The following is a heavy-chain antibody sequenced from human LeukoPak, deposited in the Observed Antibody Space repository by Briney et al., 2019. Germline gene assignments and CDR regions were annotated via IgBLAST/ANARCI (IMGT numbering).Heavy chain of an antibody. V-gene: IGHV3-21*01. CDR2: ISSGSKYI. D-gene: IGHD5-18*01. CDR3: ARALSYSYGSMDF. Sequence: GSLRLSCADSGFTFSSYSMNWVRQAPGKGLEWVSSISSGSKYIYNADSVKGRFTISRDNAKNSLYLQMNSLRDEDTAVYYCARALSYSYGSMDFWGQGTLVIVSS. J-gene: IGHJ4*02. CDR1: GFTFSSYS.